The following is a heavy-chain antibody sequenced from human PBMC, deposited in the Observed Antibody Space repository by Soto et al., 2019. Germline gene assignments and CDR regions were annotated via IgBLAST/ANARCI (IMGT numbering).Heavy chain of an antibody. J-gene: IGHJ6*02. V-gene: IGHV4-34*01. CDR1: GGSFRGYY. D-gene: IGHD3-16*02. Sequence: TSETLSLTCAVYGGSFRGYYWSWIRQPPGKGLEWIGEINHSGSTNYNPSLKSRVTISVDTSKTQFSLKLCSVTAADTAVYYCARGSGGYDYVWGSYRYYYYYGMDVWGQGTTVTVSS. CDR3: ARGSGGYDYVWGSYRYYYYYGMDV. CDR2: INHSGST.